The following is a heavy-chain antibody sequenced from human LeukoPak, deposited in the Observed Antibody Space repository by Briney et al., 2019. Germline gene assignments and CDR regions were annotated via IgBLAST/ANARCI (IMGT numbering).Heavy chain of an antibody. J-gene: IGHJ3*02. Sequence: SVKVSCKASGGTFSSYAISWVRQAPGQGLEWMGGIIPIFGTANYAQKFQGRVTITADESTSTAYMELSSLRSEDTAVYYCARDFGDYGYAFDIWGQGTMVTVSS. D-gene: IGHD4-17*01. V-gene: IGHV1-69*13. CDR2: IIPIFGTA. CDR1: GGTFSSYA. CDR3: ARDFGDYGYAFDI.